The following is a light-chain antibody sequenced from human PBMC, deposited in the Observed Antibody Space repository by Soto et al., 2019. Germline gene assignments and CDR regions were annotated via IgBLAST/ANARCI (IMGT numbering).Light chain of an antibody. Sequence: QSALTQPASVSGSPGQSITISCTGTSSDVGGYNYVSWYQQHPGKAPKLMIYDVSNRPSGVSNRFSGSKSGNTASLTISGLQAEDEADYYCSSYTISSPLEGFGTGTKVTVL. J-gene: IGLJ1*01. CDR3: SSYTISSPLEG. CDR1: SSDVGGYNY. CDR2: DVS. V-gene: IGLV2-14*01.